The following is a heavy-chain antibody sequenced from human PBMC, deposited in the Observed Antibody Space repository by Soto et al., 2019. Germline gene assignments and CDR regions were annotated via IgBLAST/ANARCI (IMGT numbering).Heavy chain of an antibody. Sequence: PSESLSLTCSVSVAEINTYSWTWIRQPAGKGLEWIGRIYTSASINYNPSLRGRVTLSVDTSTNQVSLKLASVTAADTAVYYCARDREAGYNFYYGMDVWGQGTTVTVSS. V-gene: IGHV4-4*07. J-gene: IGHJ6*02. CDR1: VAEINTYS. D-gene: IGHD6-19*01. CDR2: IYTSASI. CDR3: ARDREAGYNFYYGMDV.